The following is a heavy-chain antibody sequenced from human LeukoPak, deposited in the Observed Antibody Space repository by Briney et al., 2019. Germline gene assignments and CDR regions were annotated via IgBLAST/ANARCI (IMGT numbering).Heavy chain of an antibody. Sequence: GGSLRLSCAASGFTYSSYWMNWARQAPGKGLEWVASINQNGNVNYYVDSVKGRSTISRDNAKNSLYLQMNSLRAEDTALYYCAKDPYSYGQTYYFDYWGQGTLVTVSS. CDR3: AKDPYSYGQTYYFDY. CDR1: GFTYSSYW. CDR2: INQNGNVN. D-gene: IGHD5-18*01. J-gene: IGHJ4*02. V-gene: IGHV3-7*03.